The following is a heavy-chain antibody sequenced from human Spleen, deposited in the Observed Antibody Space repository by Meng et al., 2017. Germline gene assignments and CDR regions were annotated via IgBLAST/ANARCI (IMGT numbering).Heavy chain of an antibody. Sequence: GESLKISCTASGFTFGDYAMSWFRQAPGKGLEWVGFIRTKAYGGTTEYAASVKGRFIISRDDSKSIAYLQMNSLKTEDTAVYYCTRDDMYYYDSSAYHTFDFWGQGTLVTVSS. J-gene: IGHJ4*02. CDR3: TRDDMYYYDSSAYHTFDF. D-gene: IGHD3-22*01. V-gene: IGHV3-49*03. CDR2: IRTKAYGGTT. CDR1: GFTFGDYA.